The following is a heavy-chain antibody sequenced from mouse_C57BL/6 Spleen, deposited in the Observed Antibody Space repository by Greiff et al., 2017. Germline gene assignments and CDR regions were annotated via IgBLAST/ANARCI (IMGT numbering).Heavy chain of an antibody. V-gene: IGHV5-9*01. CDR3: ARQGGAGYFDY. J-gene: IGHJ2*01. CDR1: GFTFSSYT. Sequence: EVKLVESGGGLVKPGGSLKLSCAASGFTFSSYTMSWVRQTPEKRLEWVATISGGGGNTYYPDSVKGRFTISRDNAKNTLYLQMSSLRSEDTALYYCARQGGAGYFDYWGQGTTLTVSS. CDR2: ISGGGGNT.